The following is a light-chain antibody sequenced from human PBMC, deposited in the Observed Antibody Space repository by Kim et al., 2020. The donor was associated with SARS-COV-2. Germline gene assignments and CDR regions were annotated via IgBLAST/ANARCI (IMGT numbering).Light chain of an antibody. Sequence: GQRFTISCSGSSSKVGRKTVIWFQQLPGTAPKLIIYSNNQRPSGVRDRLSGSKSGTSASPAISALQSEDEADYYCAAWDDSLNGVVFGGGTQLTV. V-gene: IGLV1-44*01. CDR2: SNN. J-gene: IGLJ2*01. CDR3: AAWDDSLNGVV. CDR1: SSKVGRKT.